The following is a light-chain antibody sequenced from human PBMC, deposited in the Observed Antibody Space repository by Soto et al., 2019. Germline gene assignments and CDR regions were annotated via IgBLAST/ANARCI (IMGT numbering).Light chain of an antibody. CDR2: GVS. Sequence: EIVLTQSSATLSLSPGERATLSCRASQSVTSNALAWYQQKPGQAPRLLIYGVSSRATGIPDRFSGSGSGTDFTLTISSLEPEDFVTYYCQQYVNYPYTFGQGTKLEIK. CDR3: QQYVNYPYT. V-gene: IGKV3-20*01. CDR1: QSVTSNA. J-gene: IGKJ2*01.